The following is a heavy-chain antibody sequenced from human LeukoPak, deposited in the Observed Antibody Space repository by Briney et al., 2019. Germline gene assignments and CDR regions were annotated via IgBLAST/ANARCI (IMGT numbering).Heavy chain of an antibody. J-gene: IGHJ4*02. Sequence: GGSLRLSCAASGFTFSSYAVHWVRQAPGKGLEWVAVISYDGSNKYYADSVKGRFTISRDNSKNTLHLQMNSLRAEDTAVYYCASDIVVVPAASDYWGQGTLVTVSS. V-gene: IGHV3-30*04. CDR1: GFTFSSYA. CDR2: ISYDGSNK. CDR3: ASDIVVVPAASDY. D-gene: IGHD2-2*01.